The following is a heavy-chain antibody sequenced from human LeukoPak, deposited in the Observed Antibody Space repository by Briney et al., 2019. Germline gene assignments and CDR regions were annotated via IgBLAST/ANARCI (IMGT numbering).Heavy chain of an antibody. D-gene: IGHD2-15*01. CDR3: GRGGYCSGGTCYRFNAFDI. V-gene: IGHV3-48*03. J-gene: IGHJ3*02. CDR2: ISPSGSTI. CDR1: GFTFSSYE. Sequence: GGSLRLSCATSGFTFSSYEMNWVRQAPGKGLEWVSYISPSGSTIYYTDSVKGRFTISTDNAKNSLYLQTNSLRAEDTAVYYCGRGGYCSGGTCYRFNAFDIWGQGTTVTVSS.